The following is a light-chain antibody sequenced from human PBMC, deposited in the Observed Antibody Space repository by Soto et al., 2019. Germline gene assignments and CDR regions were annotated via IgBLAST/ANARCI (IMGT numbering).Light chain of an antibody. J-gene: IGKJ4*01. V-gene: IGKV3-11*01. CDR3: YRRST. CDR2: DAS. CDR1: QSVSSY. Sequence: EIVLTQSPATLSLSPGERATLSCRASQSVSSYLAWYQQKPGQAPRLLIYDASNRATGIPARFSGSGSGTDFTLTISSLEPEDNAVYYCYRRSTFGGRTKVDIK.